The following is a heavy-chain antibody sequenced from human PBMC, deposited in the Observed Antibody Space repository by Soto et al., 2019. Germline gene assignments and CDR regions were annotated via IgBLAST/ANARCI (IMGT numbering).Heavy chain of an antibody. V-gene: IGHV3-48*03. Sequence: EVQLVESGGGLIQPGASLRLSCAASGFTFSTSEMYWVRQAPGKGLEWVSYIHPSGQPIFYADSVKGRFTISRDNAKNSLYLQMSSLIAEDSAVYYCARRASRWGQGTLVTVSS. J-gene: IGHJ3*01. CDR2: IHPSGQPI. CDR3: ARRASR. D-gene: IGHD5-12*01. CDR1: GFTFSTSE.